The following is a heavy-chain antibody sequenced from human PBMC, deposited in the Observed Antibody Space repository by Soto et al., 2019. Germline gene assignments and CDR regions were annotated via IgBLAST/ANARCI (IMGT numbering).Heavy chain of an antibody. D-gene: IGHD2-8*01. J-gene: IGHJ6*02. CDR2: IYPGDSDT. CDR1: GYTFTSYW. V-gene: IGHV5-51*01. CDR3: ARHLRAAPPPNYYYYYYGLDV. Sequence: PGESMKISCKGSGYTFTSYWIGWVRQMPGKGLEWMGIIYPGDSDTRYSPSFQGQVTFSVDKSISTAYLQWGSLKASDTALYYCARHLRAAPPPNYYYYYYGLDVCGQGTTVIVSS.